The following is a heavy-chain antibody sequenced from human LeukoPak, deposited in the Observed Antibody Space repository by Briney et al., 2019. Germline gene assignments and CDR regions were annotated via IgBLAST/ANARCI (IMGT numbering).Heavy chain of an antibody. V-gene: IGHV3-23*01. D-gene: IGHD3-22*01. CDR2: ISGSGGST. Sequence: GSLRLSCAASGFTFSSYAMSWVRQAPGKGLEWVSAISGSGGSTYYADSVKGRFTISRDNSKNTLYLQMNSLRAEDTAVYYCAKPGDRYYYDSSGYYYFDYWGQGTLVTVSS. CDR3: AKPGDRYYYDSSGYYYFDY. J-gene: IGHJ4*02. CDR1: GFTFSSYA.